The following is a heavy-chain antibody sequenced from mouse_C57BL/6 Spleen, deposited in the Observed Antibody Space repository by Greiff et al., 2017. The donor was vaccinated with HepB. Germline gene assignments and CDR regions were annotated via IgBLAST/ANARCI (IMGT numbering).Heavy chain of an antibody. Sequence: QVQLKQPGAELVKPGASVKMSCKASGYTFTSYWITWVKQRPGQGLEWIGDIYPGSGSTNYNEKFKSKATLTVDTSSSTAYMQLSSLTSEDSAVYYCARGIYPNWYFDVWGTGTTVTVSS. CDR2: IYPGSGST. V-gene: IGHV1-55*01. CDR1: GYTFTSYW. CDR3: ARGIYPNWYFDV. J-gene: IGHJ1*03.